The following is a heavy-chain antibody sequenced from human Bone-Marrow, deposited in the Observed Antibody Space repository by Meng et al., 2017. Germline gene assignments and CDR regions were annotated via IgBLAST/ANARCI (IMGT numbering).Heavy chain of an antibody. J-gene: IGHJ4*02. Sequence: LKISCAAPGFTFDDYAMHWVRQAPGKGLEWVSGISWNSGSIGYADSVKGRFTISRDNAKNSLYLQMNSLRAEDTALYYCARVREELRRKYYFDYWGQGTLVTVSS. V-gene: IGHV3-9*01. CDR2: ISWNSGSI. CDR3: ARVREELRRKYYFDY. CDR1: GFTFDDYA. D-gene: IGHD1-7*01.